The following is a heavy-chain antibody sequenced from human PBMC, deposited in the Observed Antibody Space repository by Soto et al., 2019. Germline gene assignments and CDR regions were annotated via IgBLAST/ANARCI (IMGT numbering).Heavy chain of an antibody. CDR1: GFTFSNAW. D-gene: IGHD6-13*01. CDR3: TTDPDSSSWYFDGDQFDY. J-gene: IGHJ4*02. CDR2: IKSKTDGGTT. Sequence: EVQLVESGGGLVKPGGSLRLSCAASGFTFSNAWMNWVRQAPGKGLEWVGRIKSKTDGGTTDYAAPVKGRFTISRDDSKNTLYLQMNSLTTEDTAVYYCTTDPDSSSWYFDGDQFDYWGQGTLVTVSS. V-gene: IGHV3-15*07.